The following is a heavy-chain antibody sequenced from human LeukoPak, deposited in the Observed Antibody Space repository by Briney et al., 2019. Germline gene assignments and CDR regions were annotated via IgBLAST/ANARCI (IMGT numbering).Heavy chain of an antibody. J-gene: IGHJ6*03. CDR1: GYSFTSYW. D-gene: IGHD5-12*01. Sequence: GESLKISCKGSGYSFTSYWIGWVRQMPGKGLEWMGIIYPGDSDTRYSPSFQGQVTISADKSISTAYLQWSSLKASDTAMYYCARQGSGYDLGYYYMDVWGKGTTVTVSS. CDR2: IYPGDSDT. V-gene: IGHV5-51*01. CDR3: ARQGSGYDLGYYYMDV.